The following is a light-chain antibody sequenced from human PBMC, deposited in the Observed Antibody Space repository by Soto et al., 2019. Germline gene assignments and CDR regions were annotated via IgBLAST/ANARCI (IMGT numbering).Light chain of an antibody. CDR1: QGIRHD. V-gene: IGKV1-13*02. Sequence: AIQMTQSPSSLSASVEDRLTSTFRASQGIRHDLGWYQQKPGKAPKILIYHASSLETGVPSRFSGSGSGTEFTLTISSLQPDDFATYYCQHYNSYGTFGQGTRLEIK. CDR2: HAS. J-gene: IGKJ5*01. CDR3: QHYNSYGT.